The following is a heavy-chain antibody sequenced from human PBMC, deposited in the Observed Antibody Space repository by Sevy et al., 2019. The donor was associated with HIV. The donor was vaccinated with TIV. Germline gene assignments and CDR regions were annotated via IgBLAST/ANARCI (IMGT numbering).Heavy chain of an antibody. Sequence: GGSLRLSCAASGFTFSDYRMHWVRQAPGKGLEWVAVISYDGRNNKYNADSVKGRFTISRDNSKNTVYLQMNSLRAEDTAIYYCAREGDSAINWNDGLPDSWGQGTLVTVSS. CDR1: GFTFSDYR. V-gene: IGHV3-30*04. J-gene: IGHJ4*02. CDR3: AREGDSAINWNDGLPDS. CDR2: ISYDGRNNK. D-gene: IGHD1-20*01.